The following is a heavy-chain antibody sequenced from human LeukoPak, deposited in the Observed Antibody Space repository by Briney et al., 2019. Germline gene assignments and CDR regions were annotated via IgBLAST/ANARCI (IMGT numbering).Heavy chain of an antibody. V-gene: IGHV3-74*01. CDR2: INSDGRST. J-gene: IGHJ4*02. D-gene: IGHD2-15*01. CDR1: GFTISSYW. Sequence: PGGSLRLSCAASGFTISSYWREWVGHAPGKGVVGVSHINSDGRSTTSADSAKARFTLSTHNSKNTLYLQMNSLRAEDTAVYYCASDPDMALIDYWGQGTLVTVSS. CDR3: ASDPDMALIDY.